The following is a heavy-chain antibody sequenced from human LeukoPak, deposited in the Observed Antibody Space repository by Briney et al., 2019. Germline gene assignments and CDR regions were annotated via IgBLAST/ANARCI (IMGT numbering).Heavy chain of an antibody. CDR3: AKMVREFYTISYYFDY. D-gene: IGHD2-8*01. J-gene: IGHJ4*02. CDR1: GFTFSSYA. Sequence: GGSLRLSCAVSGFTFSSYAMNWVRQAPGKGLDWVSGISGSGAGTYYADSVKGRSTISRDNSKNTLYLQMNSPRAEDTAVYYCAKMVREFYTISYYFDYWGQGTLVTVSS. V-gene: IGHV3-23*01. CDR2: ISGSGAGT.